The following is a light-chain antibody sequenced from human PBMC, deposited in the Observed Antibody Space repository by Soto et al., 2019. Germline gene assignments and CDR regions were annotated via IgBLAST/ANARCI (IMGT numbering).Light chain of an antibody. V-gene: IGLV2-8*01. CDR3: TSYAGSNSFLV. CDR1: SSDVGGYNY. CDR2: EVS. J-gene: IGLJ3*02. Sequence: QSALTQPPSVSGSPGQSVTLSCTGTSSDVGGYNYVSWYQHHPGKAPKLIIYEVSKRPSGVPDRFSGSKSGNTASLTVSGLQAEDEADYYCTSYAGSNSFLVFGGGTKLTVL.